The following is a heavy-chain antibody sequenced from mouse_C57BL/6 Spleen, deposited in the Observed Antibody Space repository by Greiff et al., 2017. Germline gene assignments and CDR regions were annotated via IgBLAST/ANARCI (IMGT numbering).Heavy chain of an antibody. CDR1: GYAFSSSW. V-gene: IGHV1-82*01. Sequence: VKLMESGPELVKPGASVKISCKASGYAFSSSWMNWVKQRPGKGLEWIGRIYPGDGDTNYNGKFKGKATLTADKSSSTAYMQLSSLTSEDSAVYVCAREIYDGYSAWFAYWGQGTLVTVSA. D-gene: IGHD2-3*01. CDR3: AREIYDGYSAWFAY. CDR2: IYPGDGDT. J-gene: IGHJ3*01.